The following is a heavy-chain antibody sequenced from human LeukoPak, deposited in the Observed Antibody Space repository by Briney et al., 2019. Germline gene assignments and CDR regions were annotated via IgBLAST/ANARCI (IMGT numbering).Heavy chain of an antibody. D-gene: IGHD4-17*01. CDR3: AKEEHDYGDYQDAFDI. V-gene: IGHV3-23*01. J-gene: IGHJ3*02. CDR2: ISGSGGST. CDR1: GFTFSSYS. Sequence: GGSLRLSCAASGFTFSSYSMNWVRQAPGKGLEWVSSISGSGGSTYYADSVKGRFTISRDNSKNTLYLQMNSLRAEDTAVYYCAKEEHDYGDYQDAFDIWGQGTMVTVSS.